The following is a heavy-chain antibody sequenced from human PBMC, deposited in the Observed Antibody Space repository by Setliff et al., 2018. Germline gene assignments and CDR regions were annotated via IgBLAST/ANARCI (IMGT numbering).Heavy chain of an antibody. V-gene: IGHV3-21*01. D-gene: IGHD3-10*01. Sequence: GGSLRLSCAASGFTFSRYTINWVRQAPGKGLEWVSSISSRSSYIYYTDSVKGRFAISRDNAKNSLYLQMNSLRAEDTAVYYCARASITMVRGVANWFDPWGQGTLVTVSS. CDR2: ISSRSSYI. J-gene: IGHJ5*02. CDR1: GFTFSRYT. CDR3: ARASITMVRGVANWFDP.